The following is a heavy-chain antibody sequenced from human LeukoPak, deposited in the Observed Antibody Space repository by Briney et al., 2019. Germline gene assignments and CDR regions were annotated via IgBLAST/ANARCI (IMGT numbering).Heavy chain of an antibody. D-gene: IGHD1-1*01. Sequence: PSETLSLTCTVSGGSISGYYWSWIRQSPGKGLEWIGYIHYTGNTKSNPSLKSRVTISVDTSKNQFSLNLSSVTAADTAVYCCVRERLDDAGYYYMNVWGKGTTVTVSS. V-gene: IGHV4-59*01. CDR3: VRERLDDAGYYYMNV. J-gene: IGHJ6*03. CDR2: IHYTGNT. CDR1: GGSISGYY.